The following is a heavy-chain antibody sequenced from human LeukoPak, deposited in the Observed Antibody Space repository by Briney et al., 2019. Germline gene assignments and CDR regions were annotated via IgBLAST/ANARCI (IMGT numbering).Heavy chain of an antibody. CDR1: GGSISSSSYY. V-gene: IGHV4-39*07. Sequence: SETLSLTCTVSGGSISSSSYYWGWIRQPPGKGLEWIGSIYYSGSAYYNPSLKSRVTISVDRSKNQFSLKLSSVTAADTAVYYCARDSTMIVVGAFDIWGQGTMVTVSS. D-gene: IGHD3-22*01. J-gene: IGHJ3*02. CDR2: IYYSGSA. CDR3: ARDSTMIVVGAFDI.